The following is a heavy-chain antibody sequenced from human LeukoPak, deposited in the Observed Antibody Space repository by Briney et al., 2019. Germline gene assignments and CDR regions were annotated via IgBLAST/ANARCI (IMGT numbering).Heavy chain of an antibody. D-gene: IGHD5-18*01. J-gene: IGHJ4*02. Sequence: SETLSLTCTVSGGSISSSSYYWGWIRQPPGKGLEWIGSIYYSGSTYYNPSLKSRVTISVDTSKNQFSLKLSSVTAADTAVYYCARDSLFGYSYGYGFDYWGQGTLVTVSS. CDR1: GGSISSSSYY. V-gene: IGHV4-39*07. CDR3: ARDSLFGYSYGYGFDY. CDR2: IYYSGST.